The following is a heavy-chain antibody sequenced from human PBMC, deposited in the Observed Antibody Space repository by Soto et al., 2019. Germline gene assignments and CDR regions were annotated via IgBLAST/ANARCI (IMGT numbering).Heavy chain of an antibody. D-gene: IGHD1-26*01. CDR3: EKDQVGDVGATTPAFDY. Sequence: GGSLRLSCAASGFTFSSYAMSWVRQAPGKGLEWVSAISGSGGSTYYADSVKGRFTISRDNSKNTLYLEMNSLRAEDTVAYYCEKDQVGDVGATTPAFDYWGHGTLVTVSS. V-gene: IGHV3-23*01. CDR1: GFTFSSYA. J-gene: IGHJ4*01. CDR2: ISGSGGST.